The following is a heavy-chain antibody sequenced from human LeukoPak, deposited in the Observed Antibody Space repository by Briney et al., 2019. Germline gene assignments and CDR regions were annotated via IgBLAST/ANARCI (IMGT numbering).Heavy chain of an antibody. J-gene: IGHJ4*02. CDR3: ARDRYVGRSGTFDY. V-gene: IGHV3-33*01. Sequence: GRSLRLSCAASGFTFSSYGMHWVRQAPGKGLEWVAVIWYDGSNKYYADSVKGRFTISRDNSKNTLYLQMNSLGAEDTAVYYCARDRYVGRSGTFDYWGQGTLVTVSS. CDR2: IWYDGSNK. CDR1: GFTFSSYG. D-gene: IGHD1-14*01.